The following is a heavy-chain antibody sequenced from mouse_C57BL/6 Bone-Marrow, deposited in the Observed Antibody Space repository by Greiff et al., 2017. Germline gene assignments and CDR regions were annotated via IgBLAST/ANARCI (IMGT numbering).Heavy chain of an antibody. J-gene: IGHJ2*01. V-gene: IGHV7-3*01. CDR2: IRNKANGYTT. D-gene: IGHD2-1*01. CDR3: ARYPRSTPYYFDY. CDR1: GFTFTDYY. Sequence: EVKLVESGGGLVQPGGSLSLSCAASGFTFTDYYMSWVRQPPGQALEWVGFIRNKANGYTTEYSASVKGRFTTSRDNSQSILYLQMNALRAEDSATYDCARYPRSTPYYFDYWGQGTTLTVSS.